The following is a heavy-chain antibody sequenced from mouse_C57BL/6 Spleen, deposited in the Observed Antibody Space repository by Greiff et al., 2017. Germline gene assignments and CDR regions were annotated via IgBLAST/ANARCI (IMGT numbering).Heavy chain of an antibody. V-gene: IGHV5-4*01. CDR2: ISDGGSYT. CDR3: ARVNGSSYGWFAY. CDR1: GFTFSSYA. D-gene: IGHD1-1*01. Sequence: EVHLVESGGGLVKPGGSLKLSCAASGFTFSSYAMSWVRQTPEKRLEWVATISDGGSYTYYPDNVKGRFTISRDNAKNNLYLQMSHLKSEDTAMYYCARVNGSSYGWFAYWGQGTLVTVSA. J-gene: IGHJ3*01.